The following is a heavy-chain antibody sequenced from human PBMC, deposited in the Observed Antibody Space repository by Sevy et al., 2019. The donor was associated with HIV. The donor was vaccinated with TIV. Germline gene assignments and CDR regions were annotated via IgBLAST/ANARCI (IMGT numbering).Heavy chain of an antibody. CDR3: AKDIGGIAVAGPFDY. J-gene: IGHJ4*02. CDR2: ISSSGTTI. CDR1: GFTFSSYE. Sequence: GGSLRLSCEASGFTFSSYEMNWVRQAPGKGLEWVSYISSSGTTIKYADSVKGRFTISRDNAKNSLYLQMNSLRAEDTALYYCAKDIGGIAVAGPFDYWGQGTLVTVSS. V-gene: IGHV3-48*03. D-gene: IGHD6-19*01.